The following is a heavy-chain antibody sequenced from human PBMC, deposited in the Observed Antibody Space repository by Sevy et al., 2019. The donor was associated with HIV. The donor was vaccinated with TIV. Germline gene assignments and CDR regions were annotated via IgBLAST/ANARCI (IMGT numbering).Heavy chain of an antibody. V-gene: IGHV1-2*02. Sequence: ASVKVSCKDSGYTFTVYYMHWVRQAPGQGLEWMGWINPDSGGQNYTPKFQGRVTLTRDTSISTAYMELSRLKSDDTAVYYCVRDDRDGYFDYWGQGTLVTVSS. CDR3: VRDDRDGYFDY. CDR2: INPDSGGQ. CDR1: GYTFTVYY. J-gene: IGHJ4*02.